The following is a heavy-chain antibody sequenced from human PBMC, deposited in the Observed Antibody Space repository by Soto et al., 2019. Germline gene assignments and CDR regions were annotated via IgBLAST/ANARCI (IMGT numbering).Heavy chain of an antibody. CDR3: AKSIREQTIINWNRRNYYYGMDV. V-gene: IGHV3-30*18. J-gene: IGHJ6*02. Sequence: PGGSLRLSCAASGFTFSSYGMHWVRQAPGKGLEWVAVISYDGSNKYYADSVKGRFTISRDNSKNTLYLQMNSLRAEDTAVYYCAKSIREQTIINWNRRNYYYGMDVWGQGTTVTVSS. D-gene: IGHD1-1*01. CDR1: GFTFSSYG. CDR2: ISYDGSNK.